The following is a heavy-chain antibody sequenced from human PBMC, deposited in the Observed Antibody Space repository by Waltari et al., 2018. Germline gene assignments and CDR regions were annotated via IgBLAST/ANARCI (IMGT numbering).Heavy chain of an antibody. J-gene: IGHJ4*02. CDR2: ISSSSSTI. D-gene: IGHD2-2*01. V-gene: IGHV3-48*04. CDR3: ARGYQLPLSELDY. Sequence: EVQLVESGGGLVQPGGSLRLSCAAFVFTSSSYSMNWVPQAPGHGLEWVTYISSSSSTIYYADSVKGRFTISRDNAKNSLYLQMNSLRAEDTAVYYCARGYQLPLSELDYWGQGTLVTVSS. CDR1: VFTSSSYS.